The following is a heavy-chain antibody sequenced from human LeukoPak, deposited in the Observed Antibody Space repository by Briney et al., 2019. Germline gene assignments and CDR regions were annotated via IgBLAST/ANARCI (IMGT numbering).Heavy chain of an antibody. Sequence: ASVKVSCKASGYTFNNYYLHWVRQAPGQGLEWMGIINPSGDFTNYAQKLQGRITMTRDMSTNTLYMELRSLTSEDTAMYYCARGIVPAAFGVGDAFDIWGQGTMVTVSS. D-gene: IGHD2-2*01. V-gene: IGHV1-46*02. CDR1: GYTFNNYY. CDR3: ARGIVPAAFGVGDAFDI. CDR2: INPSGDFT. J-gene: IGHJ3*02.